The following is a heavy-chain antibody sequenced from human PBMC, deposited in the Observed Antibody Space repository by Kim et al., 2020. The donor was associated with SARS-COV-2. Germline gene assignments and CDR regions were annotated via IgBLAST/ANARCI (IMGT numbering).Heavy chain of an antibody. CDR2: ISGNGDIA. Sequence: GGSLRLSCAASGFTFKDYAMAWVRQAPGQGLQWVSTISGNGDIAHYAQSVKTRFIISRDNSESRVYLQLSLPRVDDTAVYYCVRGGIFNWNLFDFWGQGALVTVSS. CDR3: VRGGIFNWNLFDF. V-gene: IGHV3-23*01. CDR1: GFTFKDYA. D-gene: IGHD1-20*01. J-gene: IGHJ4*02.